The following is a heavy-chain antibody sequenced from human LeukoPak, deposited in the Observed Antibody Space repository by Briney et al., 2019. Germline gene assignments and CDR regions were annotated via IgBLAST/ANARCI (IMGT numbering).Heavy chain of an antibody. CDR2: IYPSSAST. D-gene: IGHD1-26*01. V-gene: IGHV1-46*01. CDR1: GYTFTSHY. CDR3: ARDAQPPPGELPHYYYYMDV. J-gene: IGHJ6*03. Sequence: ASVKVSCKASGYTFTSHYMHWVRQAPGQGLEWMGVIYPSSASTTYAQKFQGRVTMTRDMSTSTAYMELNSLRAEDTAVYYCARDAQPPPGELPHYYYYMDVWGKGTTVTVSS.